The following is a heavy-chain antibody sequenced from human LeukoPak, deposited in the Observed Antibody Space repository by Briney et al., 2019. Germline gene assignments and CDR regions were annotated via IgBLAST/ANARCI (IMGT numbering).Heavy chain of an antibody. CDR2: INPSGGST. Sequence: GASVKVSCKASGYTFTSYHMHWVRQAPGQGLEWMGIINPSGGSTSYAQKFQGRVTMTRDTSTSTVYMELSSLRSEDTAVYYCARDSPPGTYYYDSSGYYLDYWGQGTLVTVSS. D-gene: IGHD3-22*01. CDR1: GYTFTSYH. CDR3: ARDSPPGTYYYDSSGYYLDY. J-gene: IGHJ4*02. V-gene: IGHV1-46*01.